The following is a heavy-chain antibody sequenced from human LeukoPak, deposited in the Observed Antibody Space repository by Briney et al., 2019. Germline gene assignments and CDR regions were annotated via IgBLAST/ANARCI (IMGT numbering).Heavy chain of an antibody. J-gene: IGHJ6*02. CDR2: INPNSGGT. V-gene: IGHV1-2*02. D-gene: IGHD3-3*01. Sequence: GASVKVSCKASGYTFTGYYMHWVRQAPGQGLEWMGWINPNSGGTNYAQKFQGRVTMTRDTSISTAYMELSRLRSDDTAVYYCARDQEFLEWLLSYYYGMDVWGRGTTVTVSS. CDR3: ARDQEFLEWLLSYYYGMDV. CDR1: GYTFTGYY.